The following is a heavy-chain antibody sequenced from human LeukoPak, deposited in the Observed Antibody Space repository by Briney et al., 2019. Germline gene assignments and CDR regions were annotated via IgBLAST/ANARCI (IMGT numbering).Heavy chain of an antibody. Sequence: GASLRLSCAASGFPFSTYDMTWVRQAPGKALEWVSAIRVTDGSAYYADSVKGRFTISRDNSKNTLYLQMNSLRAEDTAKYYCAKGSCTSHICYYFYYMDVWGKGTRVTVSS. CDR2: IRVTDGSA. V-gene: IGHV3-23*01. J-gene: IGHJ6*03. CDR1: GFPFSTYD. D-gene: IGHD2-8*01. CDR3: AKGSCTSHICYYFYYMDV.